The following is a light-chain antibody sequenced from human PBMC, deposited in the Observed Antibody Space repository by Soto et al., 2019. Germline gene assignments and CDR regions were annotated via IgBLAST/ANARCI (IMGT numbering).Light chain of an antibody. CDR3: SSSAGSNNLV. Sequence: SALTQPPSASGSPGQSVTISCTGTSSDVGGYNYVSWYQQHPGKAPKLMIYEVSKRPSGVPDRFSGSKSGNTASLTVSGLQAEDEADYYCSSSAGSNNLVFGGGTKLTVL. CDR1: SSDVGGYNY. V-gene: IGLV2-8*01. CDR2: EVS. J-gene: IGLJ2*01.